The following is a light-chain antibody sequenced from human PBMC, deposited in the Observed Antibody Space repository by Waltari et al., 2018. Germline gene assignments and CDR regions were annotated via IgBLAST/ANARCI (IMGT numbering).Light chain of an antibody. CDR1: QGVSSNS. Sequence: EITLTQSPGTLSLSPGQRATLSCRASQGVSSNSLAWYQHIPRQAPRLLIYGASTRAPGIPERFSVRESGTDFTLTISRLEPEDFAVYYCHYYGASPLFAFGPGTKVDV. J-gene: IGKJ3*01. CDR2: GAS. V-gene: IGKV3-20*01. CDR3: HYYGASPLFA.